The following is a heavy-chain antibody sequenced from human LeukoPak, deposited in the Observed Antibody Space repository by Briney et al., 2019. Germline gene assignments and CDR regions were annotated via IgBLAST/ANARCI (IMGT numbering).Heavy chain of an antibody. Sequence: SETLSLTCTVSGGSITSFYWNWIRQPAGKGLGWIGRIDTSGSTNYNPSLKSRVTMSVDTSKNQFSLRLSSVTAADTAVYYCARGQWELLRYNYIDGWGKGTTVTVSS. J-gene: IGHJ6*03. V-gene: IGHV4-4*07. D-gene: IGHD1-26*01. CDR1: GGSITSFY. CDR3: ARGQWELLRYNYIDG. CDR2: IDTSGST.